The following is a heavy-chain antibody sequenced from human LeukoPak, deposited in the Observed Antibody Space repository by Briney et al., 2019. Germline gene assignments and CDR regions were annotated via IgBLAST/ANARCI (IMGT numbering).Heavy chain of an antibody. D-gene: IGHD1-14*01. CDR1: GFTFSSYA. CDR2: ISGSGGST. Sequence: PGGSLRLSCAASGFTFSSYAMSWVRQAPGKGLEWVSAISGSGGSTYYADSVKGRFTISRDNSKNTLYLQMNSLRAEDTAVYYCAEGLPSTEPLFVNYFDYWGQGTLVTVSS. J-gene: IGHJ4*02. V-gene: IGHV3-23*01. CDR3: AEGLPSTEPLFVNYFDY.